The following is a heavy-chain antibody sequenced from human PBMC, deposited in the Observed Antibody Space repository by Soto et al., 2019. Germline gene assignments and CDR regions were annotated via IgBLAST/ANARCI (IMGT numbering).Heavy chain of an antibody. D-gene: IGHD5-12*01. Sequence: QVQLVQSGGQVKKPGASVKVSCKASGYTFTIYGINRVRQAPVQGLEWMGWISPDNGNTNYAQKLQGRVTMTTDTSTSTAYMELRSLISDDTAVYYCARALGYSGYERMDVCGQGTTVTVSS. CDR1: GYTFTIYG. CDR3: ARALGYSGYERMDV. CDR2: ISPDNGNT. J-gene: IGHJ6*02. V-gene: IGHV1-18*01.